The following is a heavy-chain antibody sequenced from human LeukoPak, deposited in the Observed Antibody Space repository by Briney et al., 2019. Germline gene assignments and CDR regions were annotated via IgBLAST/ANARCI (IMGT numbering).Heavy chain of an antibody. CDR3: AAMGGISPCE. CDR1: GGSISSSSYY. Sequence: PSETLSLTCTVSGGSISSSSYYWGWIRQPPGKGLEWIGSIYYSGSTYYNPSLKSRVTISVDTSKNQFSLKLSSVIAADTAVYYCAAMGGISPCEWGQGTLVTVSS. CDR2: IYYSGST. V-gene: IGHV4-39*07. J-gene: IGHJ4*02. D-gene: IGHD4-23*01.